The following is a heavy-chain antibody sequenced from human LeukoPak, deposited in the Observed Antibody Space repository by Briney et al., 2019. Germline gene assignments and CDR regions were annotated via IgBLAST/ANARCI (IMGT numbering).Heavy chain of an antibody. J-gene: IGHJ4*02. D-gene: IGHD6-13*01. CDR3: AREQQLVLDY. CDR2: ISNSGNTI. V-gene: IGHV3-48*01. CDR1: GFAFSSYN. Sequence: GGSLRLSWAASGFAFSSYNMNWVRQAPGKGLEWVSYISNSGNTIYYADSVKGRFTISRDNAKNSLYLQMNSLRAEDTAVYYCAREQQLVLDYWGQGTLVTVSS.